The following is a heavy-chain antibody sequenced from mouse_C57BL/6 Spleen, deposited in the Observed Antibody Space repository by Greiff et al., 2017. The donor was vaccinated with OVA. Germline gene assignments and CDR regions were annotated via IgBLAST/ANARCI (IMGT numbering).Heavy chain of an antibody. Sequence: QVQLQQSGAELARPGASVKLSCKASGYTFTSYGISWVKQRTGQGLEWIGEIYPRSGNTYYNEKFKGKATLTADKSSSTAYMELRSLTSEDSAVYFCAQTGYYGSSYRFAYWGQGTLVTVSA. CDR3: AQTGYYGSSYRFAY. D-gene: IGHD1-1*01. V-gene: IGHV1-81*01. J-gene: IGHJ3*01. CDR1: GYTFTSYG. CDR2: IYPRSGNT.